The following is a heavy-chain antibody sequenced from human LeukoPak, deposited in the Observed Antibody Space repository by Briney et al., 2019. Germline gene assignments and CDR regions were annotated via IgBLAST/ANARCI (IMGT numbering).Heavy chain of an antibody. CDR2: IYYSGST. CDR3: ARHIVVVPAAIPYYFDY. J-gene: IGHJ4*02. D-gene: IGHD2-2*02. V-gene: IGHV4-39*01. Sequence: PSETLSLTCTVSGGSISSSSYYWGWIRQPPGKGLEWIGSIYYSGSTYYNPSLKSRVTISVDTSKNQFSLKLSSVTAADTAVYYCARHIVVVPAAIPYYFDYWGQGTLVTVSS. CDR1: GGSISSSSYY.